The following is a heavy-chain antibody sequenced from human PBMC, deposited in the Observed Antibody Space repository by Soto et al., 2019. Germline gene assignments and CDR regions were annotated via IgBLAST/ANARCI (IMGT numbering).Heavy chain of an antibody. V-gene: IGHV4-30-4*01. CDR3: ARGWVYDSQVRDAFDI. CDR1: GGSISSGDYY. D-gene: IGHD3-22*01. J-gene: IGHJ3*02. Sequence: ASETLSLTCTVSGGSISSGDYYWSWIRQPPGKGLEWIGYIYYSGSTYYNPSLKSRVTISVDTSKNQFSLKLSSVTAADTAVYYCARGWVYDSQVRDAFDIWGQGTMVTVSS. CDR2: IYYSGST.